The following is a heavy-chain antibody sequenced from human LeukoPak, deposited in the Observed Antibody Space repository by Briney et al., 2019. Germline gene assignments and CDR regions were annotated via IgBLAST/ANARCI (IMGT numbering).Heavy chain of an antibody. CDR1: GFTFSSYA. CDR2: ISGSGGST. CDR3: AKDLPIAAAGWGGGDYFDY. J-gene: IGHJ4*02. D-gene: IGHD6-13*01. Sequence: PGGSLRLSCAASGFTFSSYAMSWVRQAPGKGLEWVSAISGSGGSTYYADSVKGRFTISRDNSKNTLYLQMNSLRAEDTAVYYCAKDLPIAAAGWGGGDYFDYWGQGTLVTVSS. V-gene: IGHV3-23*01.